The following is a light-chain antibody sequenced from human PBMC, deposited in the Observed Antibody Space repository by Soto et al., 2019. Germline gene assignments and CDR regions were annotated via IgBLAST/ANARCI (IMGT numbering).Light chain of an antibody. Sequence: DIQMTQSPSSLPASVGDRVTITCRASQSIRNNLNWYQQKPGKAPKLLIYSASTLQSGVPSRFSGSGSGTDFTLTISSLQPEDFVTYYCQQSYSTPLTFGGGTKVEIK. J-gene: IGKJ4*01. V-gene: IGKV1-39*01. CDR1: QSIRNN. CDR2: SAS. CDR3: QQSYSTPLT.